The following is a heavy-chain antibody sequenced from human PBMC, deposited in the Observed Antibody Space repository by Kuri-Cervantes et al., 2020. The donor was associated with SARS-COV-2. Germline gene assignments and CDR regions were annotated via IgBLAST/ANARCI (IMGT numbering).Heavy chain of an antibody. CDR2: VRQDGRDK. V-gene: IGHV3-7*03. D-gene: IGHD2-2*01. CDR1: GFTFSSYA. J-gene: IGHJ4*02. Sequence: GESLKISCAASGFTFSSYAMHWVRQAPGKGLDWVANVRQDGRDKYYGDSVKGRFTISRDNTKNSLYLQMDSLTAEDTAVYYCARYCTIISCESAIDFWGQGTLVTVSS. CDR3: ARYCTIISCESAIDF.